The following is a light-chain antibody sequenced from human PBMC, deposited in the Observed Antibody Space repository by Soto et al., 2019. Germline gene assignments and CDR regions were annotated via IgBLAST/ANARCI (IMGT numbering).Light chain of an antibody. CDR3: LQCNNWPSLT. J-gene: IGKJ4*01. CDR1: QSVRSY. Sequence: EIVLTQSAATLSLSPGERATLSCRASQSVRSYLAWYQQKPGQAPRLLIYDSSNRATGIPARFSGSGSGTDFTLTISSLEPEDFAVYYCLQCNNWPSLTFGGGTKVEIK. V-gene: IGKV3-11*01. CDR2: DSS.